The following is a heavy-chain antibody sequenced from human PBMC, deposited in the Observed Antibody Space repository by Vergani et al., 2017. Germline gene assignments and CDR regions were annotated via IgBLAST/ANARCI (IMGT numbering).Heavy chain of an antibody. CDR1: GFTFSSYS. D-gene: IGHD5-18*01. CDR3: AKGSGYSYGSPYFDY. CDR2: ISSSSSYI. Sequence: EVQLVESGGGLVKPGGSLRLSCAASGFTFSSYSMNWVRQAPGKGLEWVSSISSSSSYIYYADSVKGRFTISRDNAKNSLYLQMNSLRAEDTAVYYCAKGSGYSYGSPYFDYWGQGTLVTVSS. J-gene: IGHJ4*02. V-gene: IGHV3-21*01.